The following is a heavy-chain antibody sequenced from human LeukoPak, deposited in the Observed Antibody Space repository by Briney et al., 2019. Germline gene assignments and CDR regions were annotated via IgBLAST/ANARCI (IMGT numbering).Heavy chain of an antibody. CDR1: GFTFSIYW. CDR3: ARAVTAGTVDY. CDR2: INQDGSEK. V-gene: IGHV3-7*05. J-gene: IGHJ4*02. Sequence: PGGSLRLSCAASGFTFSIYWMSWVRQAPGKGLEWVANINQDGSEKYYVDSVKGRFTISRDNAKNSLYLEMNSLRGEDTAVYYCARAVTAGTVDYWGQGTLVTVSS. D-gene: IGHD6-13*01.